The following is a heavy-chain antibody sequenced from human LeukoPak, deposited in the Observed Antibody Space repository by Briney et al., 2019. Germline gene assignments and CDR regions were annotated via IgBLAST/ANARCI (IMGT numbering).Heavy chain of an antibody. CDR2: ISSSSYT. J-gene: IGHJ4*02. V-gene: IGHV3-21*01. Sequence: GGSLRLSCAASGCTFSGNNMNWVRQGPGKGLEWVSSISSSSYTYYADSVKGRFTISRDNAKISLYLQMNSLRAEDTAVYYCARDHDFWSVTDYWGQGTLVTVSS. CDR1: GCTFSGNN. CDR3: ARDHDFWSVTDY. D-gene: IGHD3-3*01.